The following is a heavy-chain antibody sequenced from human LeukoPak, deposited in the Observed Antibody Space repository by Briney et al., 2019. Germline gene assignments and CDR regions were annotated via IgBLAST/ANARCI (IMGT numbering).Heavy chain of an antibody. Sequence: GGSLRLSRTASGFTFSSYGMHWVRQAPGKGLEWVAVIWFDGSNKYYADSVKGRFTISRDNSKNTLYLQMSSLRAEDTALYYCAKDGTTGYGMDVWGQGTTVTIFS. CDR3: AKDGTTGYGMDV. J-gene: IGHJ6*02. D-gene: IGHD1-1*01. V-gene: IGHV3-33*06. CDR2: IWFDGSNK. CDR1: GFTFSSYG.